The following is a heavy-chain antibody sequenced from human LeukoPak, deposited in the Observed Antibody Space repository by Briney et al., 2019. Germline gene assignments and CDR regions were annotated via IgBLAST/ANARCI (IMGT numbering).Heavy chain of an antibody. CDR3: TIVAAWDY. CDR1: GFTFDDYG. CDR2: ISSSSSTI. Sequence: GGSLRLSCAASGFTFDDYGMSWVRQAPGKGLEWVSYISSSSSTIYYADSVKGRFTISRDNAKNSLYLQMNSLRAEDTAVYYCTIVAAWDYWGQGTLVTVSS. J-gene: IGHJ4*02. D-gene: IGHD6-6*01. V-gene: IGHV3-48*01.